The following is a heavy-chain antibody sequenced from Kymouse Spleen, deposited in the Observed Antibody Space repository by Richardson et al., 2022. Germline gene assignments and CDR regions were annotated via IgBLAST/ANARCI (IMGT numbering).Heavy chain of an antibody. CDR1: GFTFSSYG. D-gene: IGHD1-26*01. Sequence: QVQLVESGGGVVQPGRSLRLSCAASGFTFSSYGMHWVRQAPGKGLEWVAVIWYDGSNKYYADSVKGRFTISRDNSKNTLYLQMNSLRAEDTAVYYCAREGWVIVGATRGHFDYWGQGTLVTVSS. CDR2: IWYDGSNK. CDR3: AREGWVIVGATRGHFDY. J-gene: IGHJ4*02. V-gene: IGHV3-33*01.